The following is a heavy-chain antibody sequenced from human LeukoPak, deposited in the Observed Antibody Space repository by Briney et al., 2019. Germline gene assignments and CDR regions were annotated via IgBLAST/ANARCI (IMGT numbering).Heavy chain of an antibody. D-gene: IGHD5-18*01. V-gene: IGHV3-21*06. Sequence: GGSLRLSCAASGFTFTRFNMNWVRQAPGKGLELVSSITTSGTYIYYADSVKGRFTISRDNANNTLYLQMSSLRAEDTAVYHCVRDQGYTYAVGYWGQGTLVTVSS. CDR3: VRDQGYTYAVGY. CDR1: GFTFTRFN. J-gene: IGHJ4*02. CDR2: ITTSGTYI.